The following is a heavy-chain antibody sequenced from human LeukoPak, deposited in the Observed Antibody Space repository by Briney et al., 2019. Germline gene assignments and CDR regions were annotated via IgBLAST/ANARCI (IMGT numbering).Heavy chain of an antibody. CDR3: ARIVGGTRGNWFDP. Sequence: ASVKVSCKASGYTFTSYGISCVRQAPGQGLKWLGWISAYNGNTNYAQKLQGRVTMTTDTSTSTAYMELRSLRSDDTAVYYCARIVGGTRGNWFDPWGQGTLVTVSS. D-gene: IGHD1-14*01. V-gene: IGHV1-18*01. J-gene: IGHJ5*02. CDR2: ISAYNGNT. CDR1: GYTFTSYG.